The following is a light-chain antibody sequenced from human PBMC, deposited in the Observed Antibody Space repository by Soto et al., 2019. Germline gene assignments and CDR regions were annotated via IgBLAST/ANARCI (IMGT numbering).Light chain of an antibody. J-gene: IGLJ7*01. CDR2: GNS. CDR1: SSNIGAGYD. Sequence: QSVLTQPPSVSGAPGQRVTISCTGSSSNIGAGYDVHWYQQLPGTAPKLLIYGNSNRPSGVPDRFSGSKSGTSASLAITGLQAEDEADYYCQSYDSSLSGRAAVFGGGTQLTVL. V-gene: IGLV1-40*01. CDR3: QSYDSSLSGRAAV.